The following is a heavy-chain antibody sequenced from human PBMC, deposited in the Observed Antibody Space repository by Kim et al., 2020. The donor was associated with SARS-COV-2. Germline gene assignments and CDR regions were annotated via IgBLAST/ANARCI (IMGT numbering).Heavy chain of an antibody. CDR3: ARGGYCSSTSCYPPDY. V-gene: IGHV3-74*01. CDR1: GFTFSSYW. J-gene: IGHJ4*02. CDR2: INSDGSST. Sequence: GGSLRLSCAASGFTFSSYWMHWVRQAPGKGLVWVSRINSDGSSTSYADSVKGRFTISRDNAKNTLYLQMNSLRAEDKAVYYCARGGYCSSTSCYPPDYWGQGTLVTVSS. D-gene: IGHD2-2*01.